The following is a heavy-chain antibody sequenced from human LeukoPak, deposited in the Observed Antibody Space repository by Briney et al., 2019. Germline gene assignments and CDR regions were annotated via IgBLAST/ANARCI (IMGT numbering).Heavy chain of an antibody. CDR3: ANLYGDSSNGMDV. J-gene: IGHJ6*02. D-gene: IGHD4-17*01. CDR1: GFTFSSYA. V-gene: IGHV3-23*01. CDR2: ISASGGTT. Sequence: GGSLRLSCAASGFTFSSYAMTWVRQAPGKGLEWVSAISASGGTTYYADSVKGRFTIPRDNSKNTLFLQMNSLRAEDTAVYFCANLYGDSSNGMDVWGQGTLVTVSS.